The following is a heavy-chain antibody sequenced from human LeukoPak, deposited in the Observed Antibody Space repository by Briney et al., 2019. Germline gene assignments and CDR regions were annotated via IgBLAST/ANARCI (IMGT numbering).Heavy chain of an antibody. CDR2: ISYDGSNK. D-gene: IGHD6-6*01. J-gene: IGHJ4*02. Sequence: PGGSLRLSCAASGFTFSTYSMHWVRQAPGKGLEWVALISYDGSNKYYADSVRGRFTIPRDNSKNTLYLHMNGLRAEDTAVYYCTRAYSTSSPEDYWGQGTLVTVSS. V-gene: IGHV3-30*04. CDR3: TRAYSTSSPEDY. CDR1: GFTFSTYS.